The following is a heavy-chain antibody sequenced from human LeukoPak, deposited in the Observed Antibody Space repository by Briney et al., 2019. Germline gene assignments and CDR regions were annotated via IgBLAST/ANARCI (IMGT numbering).Heavy chain of an antibody. D-gene: IGHD3-10*01. CDR1: GGTFSGYA. Sequence: GGSLRLSCAASGGTFSGYAMSWVRQAPGKGLEWVSAISGSGGSTYYADSVKGRFTISRDNSKNTLYLQMNSLRAEDTAVYCCARGRGSGSYCNAYYYYYMDVWGKGTTVTVSS. V-gene: IGHV3-23*01. CDR3: ARGRGSGSYCNAYYYYYMDV. CDR2: ISGSGGST. J-gene: IGHJ6*03.